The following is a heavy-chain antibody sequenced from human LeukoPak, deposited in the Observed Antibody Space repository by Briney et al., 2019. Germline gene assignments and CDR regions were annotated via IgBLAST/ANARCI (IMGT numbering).Heavy chain of an antibody. Sequence: SETLSLNCTVSGGSMNNYYWNWIRQPPGKGLEWIGYIYYSGSTNYNPSLKSRVTISVDTSKNQFSLKLSSVTAADTAVYYCARGPYCSGGSCYPPSDAFDIWGQGTMVTVSS. CDR1: GGSMNNYY. J-gene: IGHJ3*02. V-gene: IGHV4-59*01. D-gene: IGHD2-15*01. CDR2: IYYSGST. CDR3: ARGPYCSGGSCYPPSDAFDI.